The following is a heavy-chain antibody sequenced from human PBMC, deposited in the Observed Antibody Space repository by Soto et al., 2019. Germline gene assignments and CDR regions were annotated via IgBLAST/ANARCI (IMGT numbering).Heavy chain of an antibody. CDR3: ARDIRGYSRAFDY. CDR1: GYSISNGYY. V-gene: IGHV4-38-2*02. Sequence: SETLSLTCTVSGYSISNGYYWGWIRQSPEKGLEWIGTIYHSGTTYYNPSLKSRLIMSIDTSKNQFSLNLNSVTAADTAVYYCARDIRGYSRAFDYWGKGTLVTVS. D-gene: IGHD5-18*01. J-gene: IGHJ4*02. CDR2: IYHSGTT.